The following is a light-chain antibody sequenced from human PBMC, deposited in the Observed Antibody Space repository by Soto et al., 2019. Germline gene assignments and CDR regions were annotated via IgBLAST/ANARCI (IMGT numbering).Light chain of an antibody. V-gene: IGKV1-5*01. CDR3: QQYHSFSFT. J-gene: IGKJ2*01. Sequence: DIQMTQSPSSLSASVGDRVTITCRASQSITYWLAWYQQKPGRAPKRLIYDVFNLQSGVPSRFSGSGSGTEFTLTVSSLQPHDSATYYCQQYHSFSFTFGQGTKLEIK. CDR2: DVF. CDR1: QSITYW.